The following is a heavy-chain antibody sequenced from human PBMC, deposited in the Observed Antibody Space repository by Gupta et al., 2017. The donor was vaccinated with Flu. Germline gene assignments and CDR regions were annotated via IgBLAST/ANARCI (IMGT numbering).Heavy chain of an antibody. CDR3: ARRLSSTNWDDVFDI. CDR2: INTDNGNT. J-gene: IGHJ3*02. Sequence: QAPGQRLEWMGWINTDNGNTKYSQKVQGRVTITRDTSASTVYLELSSLRSEDTAVYYCARRLSSTNWDDVFDIWGQGTMVTVSS. D-gene: IGHD2-2*01. V-gene: IGHV1-3*04.